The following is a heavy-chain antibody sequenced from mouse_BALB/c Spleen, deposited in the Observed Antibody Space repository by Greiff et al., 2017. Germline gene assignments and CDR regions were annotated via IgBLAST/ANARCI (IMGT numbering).Heavy chain of an antibody. CDR2: IDPANGNT. D-gene: IGHD2-3*01. CDR3: ADLYDGFPVAY. J-gene: IGHJ3*01. Sequence: EVQLQQSGAELVKPGASVKFSCTASGFTFTDTYMHWVKQRPEQGLEWIGRIDPANGNTKYDPKFQGKATITADTSSNTAYLQLSSLTSEDTAVYCCADLYDGFPVAYWGQGTLVTVSA. V-gene: IGHV14-3*02. CDR1: GFTFTDTY.